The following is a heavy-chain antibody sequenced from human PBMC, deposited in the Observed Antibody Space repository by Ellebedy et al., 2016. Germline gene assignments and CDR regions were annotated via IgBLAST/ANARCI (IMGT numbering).Heavy chain of an antibody. Sequence: GGSLRLSXAASGFTFDDYAMHWVRQAPGKGLEWVSLISWDGGSTYYADSVKGRFTISRDNSKNSLYLQMNSLRAEDTALYYCAKDGDSSGYYAEDWGQGTLVTVSS. CDR1: GFTFDDYA. J-gene: IGHJ4*02. CDR3: AKDGDSSGYYAED. D-gene: IGHD3-22*01. CDR2: ISWDGGST. V-gene: IGHV3-43D*03.